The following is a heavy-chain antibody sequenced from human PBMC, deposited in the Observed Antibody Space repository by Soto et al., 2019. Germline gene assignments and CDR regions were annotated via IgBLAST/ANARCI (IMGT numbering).Heavy chain of an antibody. V-gene: IGHV4-34*01. CDR1: GGSFSGYY. Sequence: QVQLQQWGAGLLKPSETLSLTCAVYGGSFSGYYWSWIRQPPGKGLEWIGEINHSGSTNYNPSLKSRVTISLDTSKNQFSLKLSSVTAADTALYYCARRKYGSGSYPHWGQGTLVTVSS. CDR2: INHSGST. J-gene: IGHJ4*02. CDR3: ARRKYGSGSYPH. D-gene: IGHD3-10*01.